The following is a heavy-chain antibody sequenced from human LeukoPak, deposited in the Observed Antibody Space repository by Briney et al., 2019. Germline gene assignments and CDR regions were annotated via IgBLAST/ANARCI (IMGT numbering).Heavy chain of an antibody. CDR3: ARGDYDFWSGYSSWFDP. D-gene: IGHD3-3*01. CDR2: YYYSGST. CDR1: GVSISNYY. V-gene: IGHV4-59*01. J-gene: IGHJ5*02. Sequence: SETLSLTCTVSGVSISNYYWNWIRQPPGKGLEWIGYYYYSGSTNYNPSLKSRVTISVDTSKNQFSLKLSSVTAADTAVYYCARGDYDFWSGYSSWFDPWGQGTLVTVSS.